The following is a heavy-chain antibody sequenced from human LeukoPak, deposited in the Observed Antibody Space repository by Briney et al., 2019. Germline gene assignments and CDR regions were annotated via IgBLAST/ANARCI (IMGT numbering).Heavy chain of an antibody. V-gene: IGHV3-30*04. Sequence: GGSLRLSCAASGFTFSSYAMHWVRQAPGKGLEWVAVISYDGSNKYYADSVKGRFTISRDNSKSTLYLQMNSLRAEDTAVYYCARDYGFGESPLYYFDYWGQGTLVTVSS. CDR2: ISYDGSNK. CDR1: GFTFSSYA. CDR3: ARDYGFGESPLYYFDY. J-gene: IGHJ4*02. D-gene: IGHD3-10*01.